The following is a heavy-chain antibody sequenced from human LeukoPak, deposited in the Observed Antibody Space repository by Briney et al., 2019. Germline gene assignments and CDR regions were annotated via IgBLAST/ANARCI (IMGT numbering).Heavy chain of an antibody. CDR3: YASGSFWDYDY. D-gene: IGHD3-10*01. CDR1: GFTFDDYA. J-gene: IGHJ4*02. Sequence: PGGSLRLSCAASGFTFDDYAMHWVRQAPGKGLEWVSGISWNSGNIGYADSVKGRFTISRDNAMSTLFLQMNSLRAEDTAVYYCYASGSFWDYDYWGQGAQVTVSS. CDR2: ISWNSGNI. V-gene: IGHV3-9*01.